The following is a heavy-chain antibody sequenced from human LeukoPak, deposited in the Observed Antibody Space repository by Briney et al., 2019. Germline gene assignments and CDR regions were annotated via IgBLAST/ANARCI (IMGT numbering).Heavy chain of an antibody. CDR1: GASINPYY. D-gene: IGHD2-21*02. J-gene: IGHJ5*02. Sequence: PSETLSLTCTVSGASINPYYWSWIRQPPGKGLEWIGYVYYSGPTHYNPSLKSRVTISLDTSKNQFSLELSSATAAYTAVYYCARGRCGDDCFLSQTNLFDPWGQGTLVTVSS. CDR3: ARGRCGDDCFLSQTNLFDP. V-gene: IGHV4-59*01. CDR2: VYYSGPT.